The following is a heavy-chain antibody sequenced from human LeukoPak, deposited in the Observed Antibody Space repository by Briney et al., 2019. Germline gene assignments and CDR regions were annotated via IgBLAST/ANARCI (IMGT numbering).Heavy chain of an antibody. D-gene: IGHD4-17*01. CDR3: ARQGGYGDYVGDAFDI. CDR1: GGSISSYY. Sequence: PSETLSLTCTVSGGSISSYYWSWIRQPPGKGLEWIGYIYYSGSTNYNPSLKSRVTISVDTSKNQFSLKLSSVTAADTAVYYCARQGGYGDYVGDAFDIWGQGTMVTVSS. CDR2: IYYSGST. V-gene: IGHV4-59*08. J-gene: IGHJ3*02.